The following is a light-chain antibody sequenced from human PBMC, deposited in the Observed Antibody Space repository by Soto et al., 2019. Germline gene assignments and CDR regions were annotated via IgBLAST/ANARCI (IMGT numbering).Light chain of an antibody. J-gene: IGLJ2*01. CDR2: VGTGGIVG. CDR3: GADHGSGSNFVV. CDR1: SGYSNYK. Sequence: QLVLTQPPSASASLGASVTLTCTLSSGYSNYKVDWYQQRPGKGPRFVMRVGTGGIVGSKGGGIPDRFSVLGSGLNRYLTIKNIQEEDESDYHCGADHGSGSNFVVFGGGTKLTVL. V-gene: IGLV9-49*01.